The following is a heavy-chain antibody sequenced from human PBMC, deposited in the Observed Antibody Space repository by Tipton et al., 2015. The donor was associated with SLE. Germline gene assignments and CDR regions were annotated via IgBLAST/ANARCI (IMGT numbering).Heavy chain of an antibody. CDR3: TTDPTVTTFLFFDY. V-gene: IGHV3-15*01. D-gene: IGHD4-17*01. Sequence: LTCTVSGGSISNAWMSWVRQAPGKGLEWVGRIKSKTDGGTTDYAAPVKGRFTISRDDSKNTLYLQMNSLKTEDTAVYYCTTDPTVTTFLFFDYWGQGTLVTVSS. CDR1: GGSISNAW. J-gene: IGHJ4*02. CDR2: IKSKTDGGTT.